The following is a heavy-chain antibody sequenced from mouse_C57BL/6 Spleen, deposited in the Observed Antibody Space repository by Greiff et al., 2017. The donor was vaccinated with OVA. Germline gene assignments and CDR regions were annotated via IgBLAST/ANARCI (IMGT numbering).Heavy chain of an antibody. Sequence: VQLQQSGPELVKPGASVKMFCKASGYTFTDYNMHWVKQSHGKSLEWIGYINPNNGGTSYNQKFKGKATLTVNKSSSTAYMELRSLTSEDSAVYYCARGRWLLYAMDYWGQGTSVTVSS. CDR1: GYTFTDYN. J-gene: IGHJ4*01. D-gene: IGHD2-3*01. CDR2: INPNNGGT. V-gene: IGHV1-22*01. CDR3: ARGRWLLYAMDY.